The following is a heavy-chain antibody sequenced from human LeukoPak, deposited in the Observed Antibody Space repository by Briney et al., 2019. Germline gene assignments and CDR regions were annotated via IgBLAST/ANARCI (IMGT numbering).Heavy chain of an antibody. CDR2: ISGSGGST. CDR1: GFTFSSYA. CDR3: AKYVGYGVNYGSDY. V-gene: IGHV3-23*01. Sequence: GGSLRLSCAASGFTFSSYAMSWVRQAPGKGLEWVSAISGSGGSTYYADSVKGRFTISRDNSKNTVYLQMNSLRAEDTAVYYCAKYVGYGVNYGSDYWGQGTLVTVSS. D-gene: IGHD4-17*01. J-gene: IGHJ4*02.